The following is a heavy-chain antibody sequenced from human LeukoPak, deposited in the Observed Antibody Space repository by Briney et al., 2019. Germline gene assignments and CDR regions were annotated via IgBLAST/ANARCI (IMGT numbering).Heavy chain of an antibody. CDR3: ATGYRKADAFDI. CDR1: GYTLTELS. Sequence: ASVKVSCKVSGYTLTELSMHWVRQAPGKGLEWMGGFDPEDGETIYAQKFQGRVTMTEDTSTDTAYMELSSLRSEDTAVYYCATGYRKADAFDIWGQGTMVTVSS. V-gene: IGHV1-24*01. J-gene: IGHJ3*02. D-gene: IGHD1-14*01. CDR2: FDPEDGET.